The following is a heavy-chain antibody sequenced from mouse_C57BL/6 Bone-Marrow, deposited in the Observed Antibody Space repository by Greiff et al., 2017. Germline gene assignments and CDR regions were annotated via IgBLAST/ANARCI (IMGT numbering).Heavy chain of an antibody. CDR3: TNYGNYDAMDY. V-gene: IGHV5-9-1*02. D-gene: IGHD2-1*01. J-gene: IGHJ4*01. Sequence: EVMLVESGEGLVKPGGSLKLSCAASGFTFSSYAMSWVRQTPEKRLEWVAYISSGGDYIYYADTVKGRFTISRANARNTLYLQMSSLKSEDTAMYYCTNYGNYDAMDYWGQGTSVTVSS. CDR2: ISSGGDYI. CDR1: GFTFSSYA.